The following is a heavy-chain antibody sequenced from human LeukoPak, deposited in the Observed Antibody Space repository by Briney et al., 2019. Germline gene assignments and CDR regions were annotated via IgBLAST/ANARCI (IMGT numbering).Heavy chain of an antibody. J-gene: IGHJ4*01. CDR2: IKQDGREK. Sequence: GGSLRLSCAASGFTFSAYWMTWVRQAPGKGLEWVANIKQDGREKYFVDSVKGRFTISRDNAKNSVHLQMNSPRAEDTALYYCAXVXXXXXGXXDYWGXGTLVTV. CDR3: AXVXXXXXGXXDY. CDR1: GFTFSAYW. V-gene: IGHV3-7*01.